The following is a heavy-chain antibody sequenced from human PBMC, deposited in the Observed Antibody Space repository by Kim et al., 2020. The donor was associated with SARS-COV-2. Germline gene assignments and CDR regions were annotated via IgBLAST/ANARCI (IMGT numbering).Heavy chain of an antibody. CDR3: ARVRVTIKQARSRGVLHA. D-gene: IGHD2-2*01. CDR2: LYSRTNV. V-gene: IGHV3-53*01. CDR1: GFTARNHY. Sequence: GGSLRLSCAASGFTARNHYMTWVRQAPGQGLEWVSILYSRTNVQYADSVRGRFTISRDDSRNTVDLQMSSLRVEDTAIYYCARVRVTIKQARSRGVLHA. J-gene: IGHJ3*01.